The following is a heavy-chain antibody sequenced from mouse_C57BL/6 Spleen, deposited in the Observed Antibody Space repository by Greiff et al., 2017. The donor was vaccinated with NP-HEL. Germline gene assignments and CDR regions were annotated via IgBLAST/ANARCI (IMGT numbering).Heavy chain of an antibody. V-gene: IGHV2-2*01. CDR1: GFSLTSYG. CDR3: ARRSKLDAMDY. J-gene: IGHJ4*01. Sequence: QVHVKQSGPGLVQPSQSLSITCTVSGFSLTSYGVHWVRQSPGKGLEWLGVIWSGGSTDYNAAFISRLSISKDNSKSQVFFKMNSLQADDTARYYCARRSKLDAMDYWGQGTSVTVSS. CDR2: IWSGGST.